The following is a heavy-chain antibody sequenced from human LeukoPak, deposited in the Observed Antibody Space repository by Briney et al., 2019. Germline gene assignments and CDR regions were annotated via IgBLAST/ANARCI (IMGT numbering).Heavy chain of an antibody. V-gene: IGHV4-34*01. D-gene: IGHD6-6*01. Sequence: PLETLSLTCAVYGGSFSGYYWSWIRQPPGKGLEWIGEINHSGSTNYNPSLKSRVTISVDPSKNPFSPKLSPVTAADTAVYYCARDADSSSSGAFDIWGQGTMVTVSS. J-gene: IGHJ3*02. CDR2: INHSGST. CDR3: ARDADSSSSGAFDI. CDR1: GGSFSGYY.